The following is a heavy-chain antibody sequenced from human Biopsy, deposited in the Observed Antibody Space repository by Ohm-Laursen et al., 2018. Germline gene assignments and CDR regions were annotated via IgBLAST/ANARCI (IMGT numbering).Heavy chain of an antibody. CDR3: ARDPLNGHKHFDY. Sequence: EASVKVSCKPSSYTFTDYNIHWMRQAPGQGLEWLGYINCKTGATNYAQKFQGTVTMTRDTSISTAYLALGSLRSADTAIYYCARDPLNGHKHFDYWGQGSLVTASS. CDR2: INCKTGAT. D-gene: IGHD2-8*01. J-gene: IGHJ4*02. V-gene: IGHV1-2*02. CDR1: SYTFTDYN.